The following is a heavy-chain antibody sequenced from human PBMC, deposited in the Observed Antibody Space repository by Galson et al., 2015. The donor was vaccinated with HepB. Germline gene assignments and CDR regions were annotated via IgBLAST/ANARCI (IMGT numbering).Heavy chain of an antibody. J-gene: IGHJ6*03. D-gene: IGHD3-22*01. CDR3: ARGIPYYYDSSGYSHWVGYYYYYMDV. CDR1: GYTFTSYY. CDR2: INPSGGST. V-gene: IGHV1-46*01. Sequence: SVKVSCKASGYTFTSYYMHWVRQAPGQGLEWMGIINPSGGSTSYAQKFQGRVTMTRDTSTSTVYMELSSLRSEDTAVYYCARGIPYYYDSSGYSHWVGYYYYYMDVWGKGTTVTVSS.